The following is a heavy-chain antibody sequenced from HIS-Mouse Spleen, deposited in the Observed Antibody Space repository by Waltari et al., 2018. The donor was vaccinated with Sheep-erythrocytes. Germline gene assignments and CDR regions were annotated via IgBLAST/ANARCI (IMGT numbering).Heavy chain of an antibody. V-gene: IGHV1-2*02. CDR1: GYTFTGYY. J-gene: IGHJ3*02. Sequence: QVQLVQSGAEVKKPGASVKVSCKASGYTFTGYYLHWVRQAPGQGLGWRGWINPNSGGRNDAQKFQGRVTMTRDTSISTAYMELSRLRSDDTAVYYCARGRIAAAVYAFDIWGQGTMVTVSS. D-gene: IGHD6-13*01. CDR2: INPNSGGR. CDR3: ARGRIAAAVYAFDI.